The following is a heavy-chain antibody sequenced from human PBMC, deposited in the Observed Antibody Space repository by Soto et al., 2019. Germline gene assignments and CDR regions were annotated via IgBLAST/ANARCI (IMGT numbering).Heavy chain of an antibody. CDR1: GFTFSSYA. Sequence: GGSLRLSCAASGFTFSSYAMHWVRQASGKGLEWVGRIRSKANSYATAYAASVKGRFTISRDDSKNTAYLQMNSLKTEDTAVYYCTMTTVTTWGYWGQGTLVTVSS. CDR2: IRSKANSYAT. V-gene: IGHV3-73*01. J-gene: IGHJ4*02. CDR3: TMTTVTTWGY. D-gene: IGHD4-17*01.